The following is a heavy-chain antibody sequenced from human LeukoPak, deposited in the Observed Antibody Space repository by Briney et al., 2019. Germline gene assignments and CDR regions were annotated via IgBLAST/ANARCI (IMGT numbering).Heavy chain of an antibody. CDR2: INHSGST. V-gene: IGHV4-34*01. CDR3: ARGFITMVRGVIITHYYYGMDV. D-gene: IGHD3-10*01. CDR1: GGSFSGYY. J-gene: IGHJ6*02. Sequence: SETLSLTCAVYGGSFSGYYWSWIRQPPGKGLEWIGEINHSGSTNYNPSLKSRVTISVDTSKNQFSLKLSSVTAADTAVYYCARGFITMVRGVIITHYYYGMDVWGQGTTVTVSS.